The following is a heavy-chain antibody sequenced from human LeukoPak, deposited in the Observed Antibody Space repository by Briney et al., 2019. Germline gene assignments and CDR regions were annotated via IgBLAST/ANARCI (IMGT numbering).Heavy chain of an antibody. Sequence: SETLSLTCAVYGGSFSGYYWSWIRQPPGKGLEWIGEINHSGSTNYNPSLKSRVTISVDTSKNQFSLKLSSVTAADTAVYYCARGSSEVVVIAATHSPCYYYYGMDVWGQGTTVTVSS. CDR1: GGSFSGYY. D-gene: IGHD2-15*01. V-gene: IGHV4-34*01. J-gene: IGHJ6*02. CDR3: ARGSSEVVVIAATHSPCYYYYGMDV. CDR2: INHSGST.